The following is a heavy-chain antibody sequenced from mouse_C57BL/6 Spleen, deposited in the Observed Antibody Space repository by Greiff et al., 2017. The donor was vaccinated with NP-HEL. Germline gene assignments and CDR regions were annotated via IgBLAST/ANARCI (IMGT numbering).Heavy chain of an antibody. CDR2: IRNKANNHAT. Sequence: DVMLVESGGGLVQPGGSMKLSCAASGFTFSDAWMDWVRQSPEKGLEWVAEIRNKANNHATYYAESVKGRFTISRDDSKSSVYLQMNSLRAEDTGIYYCTSSTMVTTGYWYFDVWGTGTTVTVSS. CDR1: GFTFSDAW. CDR3: TSSTMVTTGYWYFDV. D-gene: IGHD2-2*01. J-gene: IGHJ1*03. V-gene: IGHV6-6*01.